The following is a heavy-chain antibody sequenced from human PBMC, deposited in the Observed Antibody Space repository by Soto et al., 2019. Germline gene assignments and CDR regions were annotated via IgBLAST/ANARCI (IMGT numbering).Heavy chain of an antibody. V-gene: IGHV5-10-1*03. CDR3: VRHGNGTPYYFDC. D-gene: IGHD1-1*01. CDR2: IDPSDSYT. J-gene: IGHJ4*02. Sequence: EVQPVQSGAEVKKPGESLTISCRGSGYKFIGYWIHWVRQMPGKGLEWVGRIDPSDSYTSYSPSFQGHVTISVDKSISTAYLQWRSLQASDTAKYYCVRHGNGTPYYFDCWGRGTLVPVSS. CDR1: GYKFIGYW.